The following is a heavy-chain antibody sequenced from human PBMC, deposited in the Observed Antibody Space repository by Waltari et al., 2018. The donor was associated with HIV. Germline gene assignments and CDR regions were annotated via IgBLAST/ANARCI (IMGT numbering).Heavy chain of an antibody. V-gene: IGHV3-7*01. CDR3: ARDPEGYTLGGGDFDY. Sequence: EVQLVESGGGLVQPGGSLSISCAVSGFTFRNYWMTWVRQAPGKGLEWVANIKEDGSEKYYVDSVKGRFTISRDNAKKSLYLQMNSLRVEDTAVYYCARDPEGYTLGGGDFDYWGQGTLVTVSS. CDR2: IKEDGSEK. D-gene: IGHD5-12*01. CDR1: GFTFRNYW. J-gene: IGHJ4*02.